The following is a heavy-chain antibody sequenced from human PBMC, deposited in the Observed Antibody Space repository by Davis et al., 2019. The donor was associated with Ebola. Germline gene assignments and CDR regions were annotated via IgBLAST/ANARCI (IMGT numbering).Heavy chain of an antibody. CDR1: GYTFTSYE. CDR2: INPHNGNT. CDR3: ARAQFPTTSDH. D-gene: IGHD1-1*01. J-gene: IGHJ4*02. V-gene: IGHV1-18*04. Sequence: ASVKVSCKASGYTFTSYEITWVRQAPGQGLEWMGWINPHNGNTNYAQNVQGRVTMTTDTSTSTAYMEVGSLRYDDTAVYYCARAQFPTTSDHWGQGTLVTVSS.